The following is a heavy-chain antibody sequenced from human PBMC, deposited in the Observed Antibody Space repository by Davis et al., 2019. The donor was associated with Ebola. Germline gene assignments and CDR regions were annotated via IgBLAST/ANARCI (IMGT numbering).Heavy chain of an antibody. CDR3: ASGYGDYAPFDY. Sequence: AASVKVSCKASGYTFTSYGISWVRQAPGQGLEWMGWISAYNGNTNYAQKFQGRVTMTRDTSISTAYMELSRLRSDDTAVYYCASGYGDYAPFDYWGQGTLVTVSS. CDR1: GYTFTSYG. V-gene: IGHV1-18*01. CDR2: ISAYNGNT. D-gene: IGHD4-17*01. J-gene: IGHJ4*02.